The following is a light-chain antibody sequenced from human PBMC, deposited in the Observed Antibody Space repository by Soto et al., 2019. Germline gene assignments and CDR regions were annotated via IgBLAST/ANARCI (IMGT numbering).Light chain of an antibody. CDR1: SSDVGSYNR. CDR3: CSYGGSITVV. V-gene: IGLV2-23*01. CDR2: EGS. J-gene: IGLJ2*01. Sequence: QSALTQPASVSGSPGQSITISCTGTSSDVGSYNRVSWYQHHPGKAPKLMIFEGSKRPSGVSNRFSGSKSGNTASLTISGLQAEDEADYYCCSYGGSITVVFGGGTKLTVL.